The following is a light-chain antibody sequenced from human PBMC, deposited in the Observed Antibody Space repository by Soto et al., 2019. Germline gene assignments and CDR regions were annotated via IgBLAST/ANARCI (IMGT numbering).Light chain of an antibody. CDR2: EIF. J-gene: IGLJ2*01. V-gene: IGLV2-14*01. Sequence: QSALTQPASVSASPGQSISISCTGTTNDIGAFDYVSWYQQHPGKAPKLIIYEIFNRPSGVSHRFSGSKSGNSASLTISGLQDEDEADYYCSSYTTNDAHVFGGGTKVTVL. CDR3: SSYTTNDAHV. CDR1: TNDIGAFDY.